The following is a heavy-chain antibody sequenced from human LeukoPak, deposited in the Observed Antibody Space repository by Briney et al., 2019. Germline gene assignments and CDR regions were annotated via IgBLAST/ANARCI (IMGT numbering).Heavy chain of an antibody. CDR2: ISGSGGST. D-gene: IGHD6-19*01. J-gene: IGHJ4*02. V-gene: IGHV3-23*01. CDR3: AKDEGIAVAGEFDY. CDR1: GFTFSSFA. Sequence: GGSLRLSCAASGFTFSSFAMSWVRQAPGKGLEWVSGISGSGGSTYYADSVKGRFTISRDNSKNTLYLQMNSLRAEDTAVYYCAKDEGIAVAGEFDYWGQGTLVTVSS.